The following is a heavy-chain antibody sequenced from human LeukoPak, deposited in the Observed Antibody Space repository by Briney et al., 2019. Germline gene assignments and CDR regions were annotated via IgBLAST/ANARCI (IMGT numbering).Heavy chain of an antibody. CDR3: ARDRGYCSSTSCYPRAWFDP. Sequence: SQTLSLTCNVSGGSISSGYYYWSWIRQHPGKGLEWIGNIYHSGSTYYNPSLESRVTISADTSKNQFSLKLRSVTAADTAVYYCARDRGYCSSTSCYPRAWFDPWGQGTLVTVSS. CDR1: GGSISSGYYY. CDR2: IYHSGST. D-gene: IGHD2-2*01. V-gene: IGHV4-31*03. J-gene: IGHJ5*02.